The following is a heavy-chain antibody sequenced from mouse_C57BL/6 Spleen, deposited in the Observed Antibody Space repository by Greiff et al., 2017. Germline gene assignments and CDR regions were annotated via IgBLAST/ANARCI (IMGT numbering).Heavy chain of an antibody. J-gene: IGHJ3*01. D-gene: IGHD1-1*01. V-gene: IGHV1-59*01. CDR2: IDPSDSYT. CDR3: AREGYGSSQFAY. Sequence: VQLQQPGAELVRPGTSVKLSCKASGYTFTSYWMHWVKQRPGQGLEWIGVIDPSDSYTNYNQKFKGKATLTVDTSSSTAYMQLSSLTSEDSAVYYCAREGYGSSQFAYWGQGTLVTVSA. CDR1: GYTFTSYW.